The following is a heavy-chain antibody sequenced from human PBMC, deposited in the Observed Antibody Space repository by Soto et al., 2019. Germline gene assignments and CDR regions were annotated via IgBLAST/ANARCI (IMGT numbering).Heavy chain of an antibody. J-gene: IGHJ6*02. CDR3: AGHRGYIYGPYYYYYGMDV. CDR2: IYYSGST. CDR1: GGPISSYY. V-gene: IGHV4-59*01. D-gene: IGHD5-18*01. Sequence: QVQLQESGPGLVKPSETLSLTCTVSGGPISSYYWSWIRQPPGKGLEWIGYIYYSGSTNYNPSLKSRVTISVDTSKNQFSLKLSSVTAADTAVYYCAGHRGYIYGPYYYYYGMDVWGQGTTVTVSS.